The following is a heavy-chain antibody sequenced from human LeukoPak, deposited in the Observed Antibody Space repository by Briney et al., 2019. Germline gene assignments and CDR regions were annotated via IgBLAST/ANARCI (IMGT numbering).Heavy chain of an antibody. J-gene: IGHJ4*02. CDR1: GFTFSSNA. CDR2: ISLRGADT. D-gene: IGHD2-21*02. CDR3: ARRGCYGGNCYPCDY. Sequence: PGGSLRLSCVVSGFTFSSNAMSWVRQAPGKGLEWVSSISLRGADTNYADSVKGRFTISRDDSKNALYLQMSSLRAEDTAVYFCARRGCYGGNCYPCDYWGQGTLVTVSS. V-gene: IGHV3-23*01.